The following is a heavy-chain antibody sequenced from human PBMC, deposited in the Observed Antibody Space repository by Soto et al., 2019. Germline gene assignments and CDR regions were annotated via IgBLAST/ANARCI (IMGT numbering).Heavy chain of an antibody. D-gene: IGHD6-6*01. V-gene: IGHV4-30-2*01. CDR3: ARRSSSYYDYGMDV. CDR1: GGSISRGGSS. J-gene: IGHJ6*02. CDR2: ICHTGST. Sequence: SETLSLSCSVSGGSISRGGSSWTWVRQPPGKGLEWIAIICHTGSTYYNPSLNSRVTVSVDTSKNQFSLKLSSVTAADTAVYFCARRSSSYYDYGMDVWGQGTTVTVSS.